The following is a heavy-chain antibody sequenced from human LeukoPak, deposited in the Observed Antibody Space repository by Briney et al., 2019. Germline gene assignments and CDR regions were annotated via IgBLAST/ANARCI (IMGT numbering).Heavy chain of an antibody. V-gene: IGHV1-2*02. CDR2: INPNSGGT. CDR1: GYTFTSYY. CDR3: ARGPVSIFGVVTNNWFDP. D-gene: IGHD3-3*01. Sequence: ASVKVSCKASGYTFTSYYMHWVRQAPGQGLEWMGWINPNSGGTNYAQKFQGRVTMTRDTSISTAYMELSRLRSDDTAVYYCARGPVSIFGVVTNNWFDPWGQGTLVTVSS. J-gene: IGHJ5*02.